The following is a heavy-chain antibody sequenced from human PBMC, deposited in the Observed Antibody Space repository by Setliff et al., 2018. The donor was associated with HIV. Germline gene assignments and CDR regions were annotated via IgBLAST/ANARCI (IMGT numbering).Heavy chain of an antibody. CDR3: VKGDCTSSSCELES. D-gene: IGHD2-2*01. J-gene: IGHJ4*02. CDR2: INWNSGSI. Sequence: GGSLRLSCVASGFTFSNYAMSWVRQAPGKGLEWVSAINWNSGSIGYAVSVMGRFTVSRDNAKNSLYLQMNSLRTEDTALYYCVKGDCTSSSCELESWGQGTLVTVSS. CDR1: GFTFSNYA. V-gene: IGHV3-9*01.